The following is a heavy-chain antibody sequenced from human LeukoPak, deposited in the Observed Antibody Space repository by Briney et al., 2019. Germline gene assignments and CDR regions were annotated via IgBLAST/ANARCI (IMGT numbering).Heavy chain of an antibody. V-gene: IGHV3-21*01. CDR2: ITSSSSCI. D-gene: IGHD4/OR15-4a*01. J-gene: IGHJ4*02. CDR3: ARDLAWGAY. Sequence: GGSLRLSCAASGFTFSNYWMNWVRQAPGKGLEWVSSITSSSSCIYYADSVKGRLTISRDNAKNSLYLEMNSLRDEDTAVYYCARDLAWGAYWGQGTLVTVSS. CDR1: GFTFSNYW.